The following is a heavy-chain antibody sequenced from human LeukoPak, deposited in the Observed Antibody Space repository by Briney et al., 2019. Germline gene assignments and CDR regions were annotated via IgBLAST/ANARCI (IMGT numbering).Heavy chain of an antibody. V-gene: IGHV3-30*18. CDR3: AKDRGYSAYDAIDS. Sequence: GGSLRLSCAASGLTLNYYGMHWVRQAPGKGLESVAVISYDGTNKYYADSVKGRFTISRDNSKNTMFLQMNTLRAADTAVYYCAKDRGYSAYDAIDSWGQGTLVTVSS. J-gene: IGHJ4*02. D-gene: IGHD5-12*01. CDR2: ISYDGTNK. CDR1: GLTLNYYG.